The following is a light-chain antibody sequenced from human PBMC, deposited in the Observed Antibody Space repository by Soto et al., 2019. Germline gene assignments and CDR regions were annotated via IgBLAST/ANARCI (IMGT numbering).Light chain of an antibody. Sequence: EIVMTQSPGTLSLSPGERATLSCRASQSVTSSYLAWWQQKPGQAPRLLIYGASSRATGIPDRFSGSGSGTEFTLTISSLQPDDFATYYCQQYNSYSPTWTFGQGTKVDIK. V-gene: IGKV3-20*01. CDR3: QQYNSYSPTWT. CDR1: QSVTSSY. J-gene: IGKJ1*01. CDR2: GAS.